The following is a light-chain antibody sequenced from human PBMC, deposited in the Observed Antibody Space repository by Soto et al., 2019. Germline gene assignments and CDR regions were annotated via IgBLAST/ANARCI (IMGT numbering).Light chain of an antibody. Sequence: EIVMTQSPATLSVSPGERATLSCRASQSVSSNLAWYQDKPGQAPRLLISGASTRATGIPARFSGSGSGTEFTLTISSLQSEDFATYYCQQVSGYPLSFGGGTKVDIK. J-gene: IGKJ4*01. CDR1: QSVSSN. CDR3: QQVSGYPLS. CDR2: GAS. V-gene: IGKV3-15*01.